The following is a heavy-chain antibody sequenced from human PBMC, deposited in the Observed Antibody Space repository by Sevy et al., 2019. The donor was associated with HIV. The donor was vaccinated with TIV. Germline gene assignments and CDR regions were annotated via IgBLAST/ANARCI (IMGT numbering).Heavy chain of an antibody. Sequence: GGSLRLSCADSGFTFSNYAMAWVRQAPGKGLEWVSAISVSGDFTYYADAVRGRFTVSRDKSKTTLFLQMNSLRAEDTDVYYCAIKITMIRGDQGPFDYWGQGTLVTVSS. D-gene: IGHD3-10*01. J-gene: IGHJ4*02. CDR3: AIKITMIRGDQGPFDY. CDR2: ISVSGDFT. CDR1: GFTFSNYA. V-gene: IGHV3-23*01.